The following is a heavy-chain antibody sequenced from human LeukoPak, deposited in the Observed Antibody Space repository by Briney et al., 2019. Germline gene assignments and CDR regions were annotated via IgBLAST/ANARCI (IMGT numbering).Heavy chain of an antibody. D-gene: IGHD6-13*01. J-gene: IGHJ4*02. CDR1: GYSIGSGYY. V-gene: IGHV4-38-2*01. CDR2: IFYSESSP. Sequence: LETLSLTCAVSGYSIGSGYYWAWIRQPPGKGLEWIGSIFYSESSPYYNPSLKSRVTISLDTSKNQFSLKVKSVTAADTAVYYCASSSWSGSYFDYWGRGTLVTVSS. CDR3: ASSSWSGSYFDY.